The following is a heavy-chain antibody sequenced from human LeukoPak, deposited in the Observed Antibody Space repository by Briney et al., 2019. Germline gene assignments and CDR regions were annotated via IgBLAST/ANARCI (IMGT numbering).Heavy chain of an antibody. CDR1: GFTFSSYD. CDR2: ISASGGTT. J-gene: IGHJ4*02. V-gene: IGHV3-23*01. D-gene: IGHD6-13*01. CDR3: AKDVLMYSSSWYDY. Sequence: GGSLRLSCAASGFTFSSYDMSWVRQAPGKGLEWVSGISASGGTTYYADSVKGRFTIPRDNSKNTLYLQMNSLRAEDTAVYYCAKDVLMYSSSWYDYWGQGTLVTVSS.